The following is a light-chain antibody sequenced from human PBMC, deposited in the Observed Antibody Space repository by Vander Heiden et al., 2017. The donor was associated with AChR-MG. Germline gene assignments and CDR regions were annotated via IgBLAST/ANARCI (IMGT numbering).Light chain of an antibody. CDR1: QGVSSY. CDR3: QQRSI. Sequence: EIVLTQPPATLSLSPGERATLSCRASQGVSSYLAWYQQKPGQAPRLLIYDASNRATGIPARFSGSGPGTDFTLTISSLEPEDFAVYYCQQRSIFGQGTKLEIK. CDR2: DAS. V-gene: IGKV3D-11*01. J-gene: IGKJ2*01.